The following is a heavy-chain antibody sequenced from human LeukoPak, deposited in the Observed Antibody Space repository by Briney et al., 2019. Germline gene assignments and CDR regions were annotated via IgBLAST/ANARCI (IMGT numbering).Heavy chain of an antibody. CDR1: GYTFTGYF. CDR3: ARGVGYSSSIDY. CDR2: INPNSGGT. J-gene: IGHJ4*02. Sequence: ASVKVSCKASGYTFTGYFMHWVRRAPGQGLEWMGWINPNSGGTNYAQKFQGRVTMTRDTSISTAYMELSRLRSVDTAVYYCARGVGYSSSIDYWGQGTLVTVSS. V-gene: IGHV1-2*02. D-gene: IGHD6-13*01.